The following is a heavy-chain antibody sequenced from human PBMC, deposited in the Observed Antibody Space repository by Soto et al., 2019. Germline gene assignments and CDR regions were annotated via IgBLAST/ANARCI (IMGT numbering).Heavy chain of an antibody. CDR2: INPNSGGT. V-gene: IGHV1-2*04. CDR3: ARALVRAVASTDAFDI. D-gene: IGHD6-19*01. Sequence: ASVKVPCKASGYTFTGYYMHWVRQAPGQGLEWMGWINPNSGGTNYAQKFQGWVTMTRDTSISTAYMELSRLRSDDTAVYYFARALVRAVASTDAFDIWGQGTMVTVSS. J-gene: IGHJ3*02. CDR1: GYTFTGYY.